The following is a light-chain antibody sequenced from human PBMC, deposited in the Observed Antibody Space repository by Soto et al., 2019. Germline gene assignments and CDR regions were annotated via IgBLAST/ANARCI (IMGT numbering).Light chain of an antibody. CDR2: DVT. CDR1: SSGIGGYDF. CDR3: DSYRTSSTYV. V-gene: IGLV2-14*01. Sequence: QSVLTQPASVSGSPGQSITISCIGTSSGIGGYDFVSWYQQHPGKAPKLLIYDVTNRPSGVSYRFSVSRSGNTASLTISGLLAEDEADYYCDSYRTSSTYVVGTGTKLTVL. J-gene: IGLJ1*01.